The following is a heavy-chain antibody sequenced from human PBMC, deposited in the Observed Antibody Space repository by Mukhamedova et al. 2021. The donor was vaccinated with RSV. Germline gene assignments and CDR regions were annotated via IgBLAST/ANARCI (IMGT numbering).Heavy chain of an antibody. CDR1: GSFSGHY. J-gene: IGHJ4*02. CDR2: ISHSGST. CDR3: ARRFDWNDRLDF. V-gene: IGHV4-34*01. Sequence: GSFSGHYWSWIRQSPGKGLEWIGEISHSGSTNYNPSLKSRVTISVDTSKNQFYLRLTSLTAADTAGYFCARRFDWNDRLDFWGQGT. D-gene: IGHD1-1*01.